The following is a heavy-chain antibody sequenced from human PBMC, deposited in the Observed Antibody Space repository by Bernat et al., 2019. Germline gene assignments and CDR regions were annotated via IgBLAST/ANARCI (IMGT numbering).Heavy chain of an antibody. J-gene: IGHJ3*02. V-gene: IGHV3-30*03. Sequence: QVQLVESGGGVVQPGRSLRLSCAASGFTFSSYGMHWVRQAPGKGLEWVAVISYDGSNKYYADSVKGRFTISRDNSKNTLYLQMNSLRAEDTAVYYCARGSRRLGAFDIWGQGTMVTVSS. D-gene: IGHD6-25*01. CDR3: ARGSRRLGAFDI. CDR1: GFTFSSYG. CDR2: ISYDGSNK.